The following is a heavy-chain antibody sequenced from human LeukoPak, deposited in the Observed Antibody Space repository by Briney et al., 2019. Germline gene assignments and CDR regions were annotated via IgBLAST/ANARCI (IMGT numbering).Heavy chain of an antibody. D-gene: IGHD3-10*01. V-gene: IGHV1-2*02. CDR3: ARVLYYYGSGTLDY. Sequence: ASVKVSCKASGYTFTSYAMNWVRQAPGQGLEWMGWINPNSGGTNYAQKFQGRVTMTRDTSISTAYMELSRLRSDDTAVYYCARVLYYYGSGTLDYWGQGTLVTVSS. J-gene: IGHJ4*02. CDR2: INPNSGGT. CDR1: GYTFTSYA.